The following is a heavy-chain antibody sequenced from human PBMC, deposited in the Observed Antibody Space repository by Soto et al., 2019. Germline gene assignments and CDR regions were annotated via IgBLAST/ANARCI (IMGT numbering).Heavy chain of an antibody. V-gene: IGHV1-69*12. Sequence: QVQLVQSGAEVKKPGSSVKVSCKASGGTFSSYAISWVRQAPGQGLEWMGGIIPIFGTANYAQKFQGRVTITAVESTSIAYMELSSLRSEDTAVYYCASYVVVVAATAPYCYYGMDVWVQGTTVTVSS. CDR1: GGTFSSYA. CDR3: ASYVVVVAATAPYCYYGMDV. D-gene: IGHD2-15*01. J-gene: IGHJ6*02. CDR2: IIPIFGTA.